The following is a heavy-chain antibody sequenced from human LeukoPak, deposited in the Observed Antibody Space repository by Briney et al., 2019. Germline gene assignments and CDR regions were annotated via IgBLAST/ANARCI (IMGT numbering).Heavy chain of an antibody. CDR1: GFNFRSYG. Sequence: GGSLRLSCAASGFNFRSYGMHWVRQAPGKGPEWVAVIWYDGSNEYYADSVKGRFTISRDNSKNTLSLQMNSLRAEDTAVYYCAKEGLLWCGEQVSYLDYWGQGALVTVSS. CDR3: AKEGLLWCGEQVSYLDY. J-gene: IGHJ4*02. D-gene: IGHD3-10*01. CDR2: IWYDGSNE. V-gene: IGHV3-33*06.